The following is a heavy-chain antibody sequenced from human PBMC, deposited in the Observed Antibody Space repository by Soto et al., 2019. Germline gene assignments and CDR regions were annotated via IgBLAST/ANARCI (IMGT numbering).Heavy chain of an antibody. Sequence: SETLSLTCAVYGGSFSGYYWSWIRKPPGKGLEWIGEINHSGITNYNPSVKNRVSISVDTSKNQFSLRLTSLSAAYTAVYYCARAASPYFDLLSAFHPWGQGTLVTVSS. CDR2: INHSGIT. D-gene: IGHD3-9*01. J-gene: IGHJ5*02. V-gene: IGHV4-34*01. CDR1: GGSFSGYY. CDR3: ARAASPYFDLLSAFHP.